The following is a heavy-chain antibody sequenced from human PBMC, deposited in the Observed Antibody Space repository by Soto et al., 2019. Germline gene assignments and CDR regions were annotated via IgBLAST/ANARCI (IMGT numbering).Heavy chain of an antibody. CDR1: GYTFTNYD. D-gene: IGHD1-1*01. J-gene: IGHJ6*02. V-gene: IGHV1-8*01. CDR3: ARGVDAGVDV. CDR2: MSPNSGAT. Sequence: QVQLVQSGAEVTKPGASVKVSCRASGYTFTNYDINWVRQATGQGLEWMGWMSPNSGATGYAQKFQGRVTMTRDTSISTAYMELSNLRSEDTAIYYCARGVDAGVDVWGQGTTVTVSS.